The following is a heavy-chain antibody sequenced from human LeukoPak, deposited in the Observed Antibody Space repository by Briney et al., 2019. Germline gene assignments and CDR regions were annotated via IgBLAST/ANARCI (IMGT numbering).Heavy chain of an antibody. CDR2: IYYSGST. J-gene: IGHJ5*02. CDR1: GGSISSYY. Sequence: PSETLSLTCTVSGGSISSYYWGWIRQPPGKGLEWIGSIYYSGSTYYNPSLKSRVTISVDTSKNQFSLKLSSVTAADTAVYYCARGHLLLWFGESNSNWFDPWGQGTLVTVSS. D-gene: IGHD3-10*01. CDR3: ARGHLLLWFGESNSNWFDP. V-gene: IGHV4-39*07.